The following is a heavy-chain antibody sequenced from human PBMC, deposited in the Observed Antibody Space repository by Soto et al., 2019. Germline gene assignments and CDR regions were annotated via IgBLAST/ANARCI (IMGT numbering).Heavy chain of an antibody. J-gene: IGHJ5*02. Sequence: EVQLVESGGGLVQPGGSLRLSCAASKFTFSSYWMTWVRQAPGKGLEWVANIKRDGSEKYYVDSVKGRFTISRDNAKNSLYLQMNSLRAEDTAVYYCARFSPPRYYYGSGIETGGNWFDPWGQGTLVTVSS. CDR1: KFTFSSYW. D-gene: IGHD3-10*01. CDR2: IKRDGSEK. V-gene: IGHV3-7*03. CDR3: ARFSPPRYYYGSGIETGGNWFDP.